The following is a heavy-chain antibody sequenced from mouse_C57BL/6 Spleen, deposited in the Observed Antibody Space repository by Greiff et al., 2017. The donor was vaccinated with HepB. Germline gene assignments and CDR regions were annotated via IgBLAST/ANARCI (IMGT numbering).Heavy chain of an antibody. D-gene: IGHD3-2*02. V-gene: IGHV1-81*01. CDR2: IYPRSGNT. J-gene: IGHJ4*01. CDR3: AKKTAQAPYAMDY. CDR1: GYTFTSYG. Sequence: VKLQESGAELARPGASVKLSCKASGYTFTSYGISWVKQRTGQGLEWIGEIYPRSGNTYYNEKFKGKATLTADKSSSTAYMELRSLTSEDSAVYFCAKKTAQAPYAMDYWGQGTSVTVSS.